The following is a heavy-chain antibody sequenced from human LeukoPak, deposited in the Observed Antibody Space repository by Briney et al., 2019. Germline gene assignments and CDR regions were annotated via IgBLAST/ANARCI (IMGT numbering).Heavy chain of an antibody. J-gene: IGHJ6*03. CDR1: GFTFSSYE. CDR2: ISSSGSTI. V-gene: IGHV3-48*03. D-gene: IGHD1-1*01. Sequence: PGGSLRLSCAASGFTFSSYEMNWVRQAPGKGLEWVSYISSSGSTIYYADSVKGRFTISRDNAKNSLYLQMNSLRAEDTAVYYCARSILGVGTTYYYYYYMDVWGKGTTVTVSS. CDR3: ARSILGVGTTYYYYYYMDV.